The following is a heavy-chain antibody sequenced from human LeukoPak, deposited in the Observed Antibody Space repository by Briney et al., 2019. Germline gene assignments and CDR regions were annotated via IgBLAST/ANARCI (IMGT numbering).Heavy chain of an antibody. CDR2: MNPNSGNT. CDR3: ARAVGSWFDS. J-gene: IGHJ5*01. Sequence: ASVKVSCKASGGTFSSYAISWVRQATGQGLEWMGWMNPNSGNTGYAQKFQGRVTMTRNTSISTAYMELSSLRSEDTAVYYCARAVGSWFDSWGQGTLVTVSS. CDR1: GGTFSSYA. V-gene: IGHV1-8*02. D-gene: IGHD3-10*01.